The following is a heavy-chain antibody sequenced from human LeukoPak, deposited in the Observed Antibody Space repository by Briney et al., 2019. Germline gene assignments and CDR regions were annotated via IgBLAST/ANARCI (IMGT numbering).Heavy chain of an antibody. CDR2: IRSKANSYAK. CDR3: TREYDFWSGYRYYYYYYYMDV. J-gene: IGHJ6*03. Sequence: PGGSLRLSCAASGFTFSGSAMHWVRQASGKGLEWVGRIRSKANSYAKAYAASVKGRFTISRDDSKNTAYLQMNSLKAEDTAVYYCTREYDFWSGYRYYYYYYYMDVWGKGTTVTVSS. D-gene: IGHD3-3*01. V-gene: IGHV3-73*01. CDR1: GFTFSGSA.